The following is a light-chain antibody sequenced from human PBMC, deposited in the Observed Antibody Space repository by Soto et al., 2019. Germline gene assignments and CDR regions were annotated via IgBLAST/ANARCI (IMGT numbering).Light chain of an antibody. CDR3: QQYNSYSPWP. Sequence: GDRVTITCRASQSISSWLAWYQQKPGKAPKLLSYDASSLESGVPSRFSGSGSGTEFTLTISSLQPDDFATYYCQQYNSYSPWPFGQGTKVEIK. V-gene: IGKV1-5*01. CDR2: DAS. CDR1: QSISSW. J-gene: IGKJ1*01.